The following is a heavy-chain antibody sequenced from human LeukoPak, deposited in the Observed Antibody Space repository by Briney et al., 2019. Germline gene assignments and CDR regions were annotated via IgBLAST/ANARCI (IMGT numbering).Heavy chain of an antibody. J-gene: IGHJ6*03. CDR3: AREGYSSSWYGLNRYYYYYMDV. Sequence: SETLSLTCTVSGYFISSGYYWGWIRQSPGKGLEWIGYIYHSGSTDYNSSLKSRVTISEDTSKKQFSLKLSSVTAADTAVYYCAREGYSSSWYGLNRYYYYYMDVWGKGTTVTISS. CDR1: GYFISSGYY. CDR2: IYHSGST. D-gene: IGHD6-13*01. V-gene: IGHV4-38-2*02.